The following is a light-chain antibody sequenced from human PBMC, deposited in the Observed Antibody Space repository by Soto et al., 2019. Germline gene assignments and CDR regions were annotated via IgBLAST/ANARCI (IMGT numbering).Light chain of an antibody. Sequence: QPVLTQSPSASASLGASVKLTCTLSSGHSSYAIAWHQQQPEKGPQYLMKLNSDGSHSKWDGIPDRFSGSSSGAERYLTISSLQSEDEADYYCQTWGTGIVVFGGGTKLTVL. CDR3: QTWGTGIVV. CDR1: SGHSSYA. J-gene: IGLJ2*01. CDR2: LNSDGSH. V-gene: IGLV4-69*01.